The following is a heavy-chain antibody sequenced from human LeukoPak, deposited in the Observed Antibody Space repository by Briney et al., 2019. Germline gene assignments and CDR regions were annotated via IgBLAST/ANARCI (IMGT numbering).Heavy chain of an antibody. Sequence: GGSLRLSCAASGFTFSSLPMNWVRQAPGKGLEWLSFISSGGSTIYQADSVKGRFTISRDNAMNSLYLQMNSLRAEDTAVYYCAREYSGYDPMFDYWGQGTLVTVSS. CDR2: ISSGGSTI. CDR1: GFTFSSLP. J-gene: IGHJ4*02. V-gene: IGHV3-48*03. CDR3: AREYSGYDPMFDY. D-gene: IGHD5-12*01.